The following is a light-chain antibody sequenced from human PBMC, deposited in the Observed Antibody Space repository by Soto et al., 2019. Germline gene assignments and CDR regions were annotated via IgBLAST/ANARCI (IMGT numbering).Light chain of an antibody. CDR1: QSVASRN. CDR3: QQYHNLWT. J-gene: IGKJ1*01. CDR2: GAS. V-gene: IGKV3-20*01. Sequence: EIVLTQSPGTLSLSPGERATLSCRASQSVASRNLAWYQQKSGQAPRLLIYGASSRAIHTPDRFSGSGSGTDFTLTISGLEPEDFALYYCQQYHNLWTFGQGTEVEIK.